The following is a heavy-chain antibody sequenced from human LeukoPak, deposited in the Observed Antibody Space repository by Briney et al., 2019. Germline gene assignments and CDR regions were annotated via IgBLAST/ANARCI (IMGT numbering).Heavy chain of an antibody. CDR3: ARGVNIAHPYHFDY. V-gene: IGHV3-23*01. CDR1: GFTFSSYT. CDR2: VSGDGSNT. J-gene: IGHJ4*02. D-gene: IGHD2-21*01. Sequence: GESLRLSCAASGFTFSSYTMNWVRQAPGKGLEWVSGVSGDGSNTCYADSVKGRFTVSRDNSRNTLYLQMNSLRAEDTAVYYCARGVNIAHPYHFDYWGQGTLVTVSS.